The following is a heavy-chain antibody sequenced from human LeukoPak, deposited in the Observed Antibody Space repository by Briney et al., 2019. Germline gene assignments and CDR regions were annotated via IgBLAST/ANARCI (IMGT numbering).Heavy chain of an antibody. D-gene: IGHD6-19*01. CDR2: ISAYNGNT. CDR1: GYTFTSYG. J-gene: IGHJ6*02. Sequence: GASVKVSCKASGYTFTSYGISWVRQAPGQGLEWMGWISAYNGNTNYAQKLQGRVTMTTDTSTSTAYMELRSLRSEDTAVYYCARDMVAVAGTPMGDYCYGMDVWGQGTTVTVSS. CDR3: ARDMVAVAGTPMGDYCYGMDV. V-gene: IGHV1-18*01.